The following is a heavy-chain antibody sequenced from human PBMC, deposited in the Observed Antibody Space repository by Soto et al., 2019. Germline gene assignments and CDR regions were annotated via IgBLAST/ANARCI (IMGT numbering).Heavy chain of an antibody. CDR2: INSDVSRI. Sequence: EVQLVESGGGSVQPGGSLRLSCSASGFTFSDYWMHWVRQAPGKGLVWLSRINSDVSRISQADSVKGRFTISRDNAKSTVYLKINSLRVEDSAVYYCARWIKNKYGMEVWGPGTTLIVSS. V-gene: IGHV3-74*01. D-gene: IGHD5-12*01. CDR3: ARWIKNKYGMEV. J-gene: IGHJ6*02. CDR1: GFTFSDYW.